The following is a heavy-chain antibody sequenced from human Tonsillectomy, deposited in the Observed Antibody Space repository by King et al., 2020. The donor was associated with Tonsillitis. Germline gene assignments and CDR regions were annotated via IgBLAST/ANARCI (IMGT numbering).Heavy chain of an antibody. J-gene: IGHJ1*01. D-gene: IGHD2-2*01. CDR1: GFTFSIYG. CDR2: IWYDGSNK. CDR3: ARDLSSDIVVVPAAPAD. Sequence: VQLVESGGGVVQPGRSLRLSCAASGFTFSIYGMHWVRQAPGKGLEWVAVIWYDGSNKYYADSVKGRFTISRDNSKNTLYLQMNSLRAEDTAVYYCARDLSSDIVVVPAAPADWGQGTLVTVSS. V-gene: IGHV3-33*01.